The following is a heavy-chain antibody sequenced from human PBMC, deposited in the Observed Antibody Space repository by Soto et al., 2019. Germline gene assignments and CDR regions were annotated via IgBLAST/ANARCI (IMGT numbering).Heavy chain of an antibody. V-gene: IGHV4-31*03. CDR1: GGSISSGGYY. CDR2: IYYSGST. CDR3: ARDRGIYKDIVATSGMDV. J-gene: IGHJ6*02. Sequence: SETLSLTCTVSGGSISSGGYYWSWIRQHPGKGLEWIGYIYYSGSTYYNPSLKSRVTISVDTSKNQFSLKLSSVTAADTAVYYCARDRGIYKDIVATSGMDVWGQGTTVTISS. D-gene: IGHD5-12*01.